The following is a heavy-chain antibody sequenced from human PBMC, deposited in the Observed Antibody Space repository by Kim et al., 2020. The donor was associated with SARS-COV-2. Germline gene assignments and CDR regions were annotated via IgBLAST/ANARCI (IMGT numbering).Heavy chain of an antibody. J-gene: IGHJ4*02. CDR3: ASGSVDSGSYYLDY. Sequence: GGSLRLSCAASGFTFSSYGMHWVRQAPGKGLEWVAVIWYDGSNKYYADSVKGRFTISRDNSKNTLYLQMNSLRAEDTAVYYCASGSVDSGSYYLDYWGQGTLVTVSS. V-gene: IGHV3-33*08. D-gene: IGHD1-26*01. CDR1: GFTFSSYG. CDR2: IWYDGSNK.